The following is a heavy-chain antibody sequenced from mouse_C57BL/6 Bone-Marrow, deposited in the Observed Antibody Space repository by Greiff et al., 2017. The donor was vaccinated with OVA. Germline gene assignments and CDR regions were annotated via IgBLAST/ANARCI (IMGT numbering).Heavy chain of an antibody. J-gene: IGHJ3*01. CDR3: TRSHYYGSSAWFAY. CDR2: IYPGNSDT. Sequence: DVKLQESGTVLARPGASVKMSCKTSGYTFTSYWMHWVKQRPGQGLEWIGAIYPGNSDTSYNQKFKGKAKLTAVTSASTAYMELSSLTNEDSAVYYCTRSHYYGSSAWFAYWGQGTLVTVSA. V-gene: IGHV1-5*01. D-gene: IGHD1-1*01. CDR1: GYTFTSYW.